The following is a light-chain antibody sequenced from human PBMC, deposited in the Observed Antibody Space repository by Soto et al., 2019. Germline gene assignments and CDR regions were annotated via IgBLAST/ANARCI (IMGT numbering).Light chain of an antibody. V-gene: IGLV2-23*01. CDR3: SSSAPEITYV. J-gene: IGLJ1*01. CDR1: SSDVGAYNS. CDR2: KGT. Sequence: QSVLAQPASVSGSPGQSITISCTGTSSDVGAYNSVSWYQQHPHRAPHAIIYKGTQRPSGVANRFSASTSAKAPPLTLSALKADDEANYFCSSSAPEITYVFGRGTKAPV.